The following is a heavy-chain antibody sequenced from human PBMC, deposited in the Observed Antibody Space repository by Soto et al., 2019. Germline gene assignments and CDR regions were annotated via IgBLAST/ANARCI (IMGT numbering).Heavy chain of an antibody. J-gene: IGHJ4*02. CDR3: ARYYYDSSAFDY. Sequence: SETLSLTCTVSGASVSSGYWSWIRQPPGKGLEWIGFMYFGGSFNYNPSLTSRVTMSVETSKNQFSMKVTSVTAADTAVYYCARYYYDSSAFDYWGQGTLVTVSS. V-gene: IGHV4-59*02. D-gene: IGHD3-22*01. CDR2: MYFGGSF. CDR1: GASVSSGY.